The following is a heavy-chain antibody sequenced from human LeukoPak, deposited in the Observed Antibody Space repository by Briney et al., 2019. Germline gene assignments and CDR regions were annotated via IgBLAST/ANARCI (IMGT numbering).Heavy chain of an antibody. V-gene: IGHV3-23*01. CDR3: AKFAGDSSGLYSCFDY. Sequence: PGGSLRLSCAVSGVIFSNYAMAWVRQAPGKGLEWVSTISGSGAGTYYADSVKGRYTISRDNSKNTVFLQMNSLGAEDTAVYYCAKFAGDSSGLYSCFDYWGQGTLVTVSS. CDR2: ISGSGAGT. D-gene: IGHD6-19*01. J-gene: IGHJ4*02. CDR1: GVIFSNYA.